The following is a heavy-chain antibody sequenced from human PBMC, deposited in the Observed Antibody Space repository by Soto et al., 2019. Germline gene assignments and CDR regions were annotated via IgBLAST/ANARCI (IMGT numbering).Heavy chain of an antibody. V-gene: IGHV3-30*18. D-gene: IGHD3-3*01. CDR1: GFTFSSYG. Sequence: GGSLRLSCAASGFTFSSYGMHWVRQAPGKGLEWVAVISYDGSNKYYADSVKGRFTISRDNSKNTLYLQMNSLRAEDTAVYYCAKGAREWKTYYYMDVWGKGTTVTVSS. J-gene: IGHJ6*03. CDR3: AKGAREWKTYYYMDV. CDR2: ISYDGSNK.